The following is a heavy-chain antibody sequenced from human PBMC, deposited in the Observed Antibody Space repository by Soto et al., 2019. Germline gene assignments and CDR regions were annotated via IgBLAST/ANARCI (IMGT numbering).Heavy chain of an antibody. Sequence: QVKLVQSGAEVKKPGASVKVSCEASGYSFTRYGISWVRQAPGQGLEWMGWISGYNANTNYPENLQGRVTMTTDTSTSTAYMEVRNLISDDTAVYYCARMGDVPYYYYGLDVWGQGTTVTVSS. CDR2: ISGYNANT. V-gene: IGHV1-18*01. J-gene: IGHJ6*02. D-gene: IGHD3-16*01. CDR3: ARMGDVPYYYYGLDV. CDR1: GYSFTRYG.